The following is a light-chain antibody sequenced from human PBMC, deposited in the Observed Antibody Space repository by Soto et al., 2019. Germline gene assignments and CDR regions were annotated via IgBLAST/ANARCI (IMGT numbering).Light chain of an antibody. CDR3: QQSYSTPFT. CDR1: QSIRTY. Sequence: DIQMTQSPSSLSASVGDRITTTCRTSQSIRTYLNWFHQKPGKAPKLLIFAASSLQGGVPSRFSGSGSGTDFTLTISSLQPEDFATYYCQQSYSTPFTVGPGTKVDIK. J-gene: IGKJ3*01. CDR2: AAS. V-gene: IGKV1-39*01.